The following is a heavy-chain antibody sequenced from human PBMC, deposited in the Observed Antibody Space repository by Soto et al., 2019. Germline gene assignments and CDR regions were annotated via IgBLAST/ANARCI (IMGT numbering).Heavy chain of an antibody. CDR1: GGTFSSYA. Sequence: QVQLVQSGAEVKKPGSSVKVSCKASGGTFSSYAISWVRQAPGQGLECMGGIIPIFGTANYAQKFQGRVTITEDASTSTAYRELSSLRSEDTAVYYCARPESGDSYGYVDYWGQGTLVPVSS. V-gene: IGHV1-69*01. CDR3: ARPESGDSYGYVDY. D-gene: IGHD5-18*01. CDR2: IIPIFGTA. J-gene: IGHJ4*02.